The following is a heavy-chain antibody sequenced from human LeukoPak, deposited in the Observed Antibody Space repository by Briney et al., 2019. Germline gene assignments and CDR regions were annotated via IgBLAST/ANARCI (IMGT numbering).Heavy chain of an antibody. J-gene: IGHJ6*02. D-gene: IGHD3-22*01. V-gene: IGHV1-2*02. CDR1: GYTFTSYG. Sequence: GASVKVSCKASGYTFTSYGISWVRQAPGQGLEWMGWINPNSGGTNYAQKFQGRVTMTRDTSISTAYMELSRLRSDDTAVYYCARTDSSGSNTGPYGMDVWGQGTTVTVSS. CDR3: ARTDSSGSNTGPYGMDV. CDR2: INPNSGGT.